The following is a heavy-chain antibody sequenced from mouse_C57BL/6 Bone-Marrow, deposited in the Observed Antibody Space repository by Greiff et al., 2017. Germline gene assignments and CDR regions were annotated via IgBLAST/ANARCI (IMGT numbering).Heavy chain of an antibody. CDR1: GYTFTNYW. D-gene: IGHD2-3*01. CDR3: ARWGYDDYRDY. Sequence: VKLVESGAELVRPGTSVKMSCKASGYTFTNYWIGWAKQRPGHGLEWIGDIYPGGGYTNYNEKFKGKATLTADKSSSTAYMQFSSLTSEDSAIYYCARWGYDDYRDYWGQGTSVTVSS. V-gene: IGHV1-63*01. CDR2: IYPGGGYT. J-gene: IGHJ4*01.